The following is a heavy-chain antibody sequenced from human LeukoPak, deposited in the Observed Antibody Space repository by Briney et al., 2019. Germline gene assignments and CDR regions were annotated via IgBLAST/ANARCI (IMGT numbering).Heavy chain of an antibody. CDR1: GGSISSGSYY. Sequence: SQTLSLTCTVSGGSISSGSYYWSWIRQHPGKGLEWIGYIYYSGSTNYNPSLKSRVTISVDTSKNQFSLKLSSVTAADTAVYYCARDLGRGYYYGSGGFDPWGQGTLVTVSS. CDR2: IYYSGST. J-gene: IGHJ5*02. CDR3: ARDLGRGYYYGSGGFDP. V-gene: IGHV4-31*03. D-gene: IGHD3-10*01.